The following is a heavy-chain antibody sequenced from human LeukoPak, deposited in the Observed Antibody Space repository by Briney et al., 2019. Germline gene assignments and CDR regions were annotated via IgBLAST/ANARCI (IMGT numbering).Heavy chain of an antibody. D-gene: IGHD2-15*01. CDR1: VGTFSSYA. Sequence: SVKVSCKASVGTFSSYAISWVRQAPGQGLEWMGGIIPIFGTANYAQKFQGRVTITADGSTSTAYMELSSLRSEDTAVYYCARDLRYCSGGSCYSEVRYWGQGTLVTVSS. CDR3: ARDLRYCSGGSCYSEVRY. V-gene: IGHV1-69*13. CDR2: IIPIFGTA. J-gene: IGHJ4*02.